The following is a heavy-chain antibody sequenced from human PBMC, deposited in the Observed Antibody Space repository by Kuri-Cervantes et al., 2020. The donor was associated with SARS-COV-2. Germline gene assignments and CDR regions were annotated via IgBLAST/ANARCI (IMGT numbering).Heavy chain of an antibody. CDR3: AREGVTDEAYYYYYGMDV. CDR1: GGSISSYY. CDR2: IYYSGST. Sequence: SETLSLTYTVSGGSISSYYWSWIRQPPGKGLEWIGYIYYSGSTNYNPSLKSRVTISVDTSKNQFSLKLSSVTAADTAVYYCAREGVTDEAYYYYYGMDVWGQGTTVTVSS. J-gene: IGHJ6*02. V-gene: IGHV4-59*01. D-gene: IGHD2-21*02.